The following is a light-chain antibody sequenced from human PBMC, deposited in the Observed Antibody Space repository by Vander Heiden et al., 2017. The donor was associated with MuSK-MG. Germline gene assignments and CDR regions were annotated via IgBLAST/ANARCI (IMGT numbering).Light chain of an antibody. J-gene: IGKJ2*01. Sequence: DIHMTQSPSSLSASVGDRVTITCRASQSISSYLNWYQQKPGKAPKLLIYAASRLQSGVPSRISGSGSGTDFPLTISRLQPEDFATYYSQQSDSTPRTFGQGTKVEIK. CDR3: QQSDSTPRT. V-gene: IGKV1-39*01. CDR1: QSISSY. CDR2: AAS.